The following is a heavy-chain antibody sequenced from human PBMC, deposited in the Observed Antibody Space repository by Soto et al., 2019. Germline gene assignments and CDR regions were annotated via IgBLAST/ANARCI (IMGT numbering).Heavy chain of an antibody. D-gene: IGHD2-2*01. CDR3: ARLGGYCSGTSCYGYYGMDV. Sequence: SETLSLTYTVSGGSISSGPYSWGWIRQPPGKGLEWIGTFHYSGSTYYSPSLESRVTISVDTSKNQFSLKVSSVTAADTAVYYCARLGGYCSGTSCYGYYGMDVWGQGTTVTVSS. J-gene: IGHJ6*02. V-gene: IGHV4-39*01. CDR1: GGSISSGPYS. CDR2: FHYSGST.